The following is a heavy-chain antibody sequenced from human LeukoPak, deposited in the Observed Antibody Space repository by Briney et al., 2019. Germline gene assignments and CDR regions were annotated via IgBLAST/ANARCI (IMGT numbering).Heavy chain of an antibody. Sequence: ASVTVSCKACGGTFSSYTISWVRQAPGQGLEWMGRIIPILGIANYAQKFQGRVTITADKSTSTAYMELSSLRSEDTAVYYCARDGEISLWFDPWGQGTLVTVSS. J-gene: IGHJ5*02. CDR3: ARDGEISLWFDP. CDR2: IIPILGIA. D-gene: IGHD7-27*01. V-gene: IGHV1-69*04. CDR1: GGTFSSYT.